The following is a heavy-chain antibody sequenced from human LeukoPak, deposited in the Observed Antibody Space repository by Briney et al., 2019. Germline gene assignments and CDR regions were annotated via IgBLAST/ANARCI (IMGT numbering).Heavy chain of an antibody. CDR1: GFTFSRYW. CDR2: INQEGSEK. CDR3: AKDSAQYDSGGYYRD. D-gene: IGHD3-22*01. Sequence: PGGSLRLSCAASGFTFSRYWMSWARQAAGKGLEWVARINQEGSEKYYVDAVRGRVTISRDNAKNSLDLQVNSLRSEDTAAYYCAKDSAQYDSGGYYRDWVQGTLVSVSS. V-gene: IGHV3-7*01. J-gene: IGHJ4*02.